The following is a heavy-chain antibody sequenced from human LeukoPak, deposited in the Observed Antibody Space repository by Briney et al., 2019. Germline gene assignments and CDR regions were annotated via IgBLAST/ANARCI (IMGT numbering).Heavy chain of an antibody. Sequence: HRASVKVSCKASGYTFTSYDINWVRQATGQGLEWMGWMNPNSGNTGYAQKFQGRVTMTRNTSISTAYVELSSLRSEDTAVYYCARGLMVRGVTPGYWGQGTLVTVSS. J-gene: IGHJ4*02. CDR3: ARGLMVRGVTPGY. CDR1: GYTFTSYD. V-gene: IGHV1-8*01. D-gene: IGHD3-10*01. CDR2: MNPNSGNT.